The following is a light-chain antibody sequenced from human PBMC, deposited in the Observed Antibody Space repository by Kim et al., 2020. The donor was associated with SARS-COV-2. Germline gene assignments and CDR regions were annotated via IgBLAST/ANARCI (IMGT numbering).Light chain of an antibody. Sequence: GHTVRSTCQGDSLRSYYASWYQQKPAQAPVLVIYGKNNRPSGIPDRFSGSSSGNTASLTITGAQAEDEADYYCNSRDSSGNHPHVVFGGGTKLTVL. CDR2: GKN. V-gene: IGLV3-19*01. CDR1: SLRSYY. CDR3: NSRDSSGNHPHVV. J-gene: IGLJ2*01.